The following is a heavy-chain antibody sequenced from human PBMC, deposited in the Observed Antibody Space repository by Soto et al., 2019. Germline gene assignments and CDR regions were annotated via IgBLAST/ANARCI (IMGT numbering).Heavy chain of an antibody. CDR1: GASVTGGSYY. J-gene: IGHJ5*02. CDR2: ISSGGGT. Sequence: SETLSLTCTVSGASVTGGSYYWSWIRQPPGKGLEWIGYISSGGGTNYNPSLESRVTISLDTSKNQFSLRLSSVTAAGTAVYYCAREDAGYYHYNSGYKNWFDPWGQGTLVTVSS. D-gene: IGHD3-22*01. V-gene: IGHV4-61*01. CDR3: AREDAGYYHYNSGYKNWFDP.